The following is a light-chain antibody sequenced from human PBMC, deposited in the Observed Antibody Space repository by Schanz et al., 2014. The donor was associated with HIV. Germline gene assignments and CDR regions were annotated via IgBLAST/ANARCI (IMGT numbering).Light chain of an antibody. CDR3: QQYNNWPRT. CDR2: DTS. V-gene: IGKV3-15*01. J-gene: IGKJ2*01. CDR1: QSVSSN. Sequence: EIVLTQSPGTLSLSPGERATLSCRASQSVSSNYLAWYQQKPGQAPKVLIYDTSTRATGIPARFSGSGSGTEFTLTISSLQSEDFAIYYCQQYNNWPRTFGQGTKLEIK.